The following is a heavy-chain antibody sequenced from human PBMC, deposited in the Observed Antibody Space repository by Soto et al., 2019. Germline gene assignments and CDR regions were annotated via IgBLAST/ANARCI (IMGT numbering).Heavy chain of an antibody. J-gene: IGHJ6*02. D-gene: IGHD5-18*01. CDR1: GYSFTSYW. V-gene: IGHV5-10-1*01. CDR3: ARLRYSYGSTLYYYYYGMDV. CDR2: IDPSDSYT. Sequence: PGESLKISCKGSGYSFTSYWISWVRQMPGKGLEWMGRIDPSDSYTNYSPSFQGHVTISADKSISTAYLQWSSLKASDTAMYYCARLRYSYGSTLYYYYYGMDVWGQGTTVTVSS.